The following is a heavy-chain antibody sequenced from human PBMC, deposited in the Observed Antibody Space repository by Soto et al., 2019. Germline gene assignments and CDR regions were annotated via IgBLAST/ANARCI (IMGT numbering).Heavy chain of an antibody. CDR3: ARDVDADFRTDFDY. D-gene: IGHD4-17*01. V-gene: IGHV3-74*01. CDR2: INSDGSTT. Sequence: PGGSLRLSCAASAFTFSSYWMHWVRQAPGKGLVWVSRINSDGSTTSYADSARGRFTISRDNAENSVYLEMDSLRAEDTALYYCARDVDADFRTDFDYWGRGTLVTVSS. J-gene: IGHJ4*02. CDR1: AFTFSSYW.